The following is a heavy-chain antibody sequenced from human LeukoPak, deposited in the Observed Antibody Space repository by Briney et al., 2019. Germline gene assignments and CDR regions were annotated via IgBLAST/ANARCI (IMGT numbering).Heavy chain of an antibody. J-gene: IGHJ5*02. Sequence: PGGSLRLSCAASGFTFDDYAMHWVRQAPGKGLEWVSLISWDGGNTYYADSVKGRFTISRDNSKNSLYLQMNSLRAEDTASYYCAKDSRYNDFWSGLNFDPWGQGTLVTVSS. V-gene: IGHV3-43D*03. CDR3: AKDSRYNDFWSGLNFDP. D-gene: IGHD3-3*01. CDR2: ISWDGGNT. CDR1: GFTFDDYA.